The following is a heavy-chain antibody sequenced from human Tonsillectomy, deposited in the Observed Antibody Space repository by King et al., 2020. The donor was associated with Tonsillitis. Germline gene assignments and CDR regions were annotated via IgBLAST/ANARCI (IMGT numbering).Heavy chain of an antibody. V-gene: IGHV3-30*18. D-gene: IGHD5-18*01. CDR2: ISYDGSNK. CDR1: GFTFSSYD. Sequence: VQLVESGGGVVQPGRSLRLSCAASGFTFSSYDMHWVRQAPGKGLEWVAVISYDGSNKYYADSVKGRFTISRDNSKNTLYLQMNSLRAEDTAVYYCAKSGIQSSDYSGPGALVTVSS. J-gene: IGHJ4*02. CDR3: AKSGIQSSDY.